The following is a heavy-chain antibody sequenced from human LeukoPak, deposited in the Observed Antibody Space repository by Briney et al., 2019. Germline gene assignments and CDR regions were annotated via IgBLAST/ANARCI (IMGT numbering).Heavy chain of an antibody. J-gene: IGHJ4*02. Sequence: QPGGSLRLSCAASGFIFNDYTMHWVRQAPGKGLEWVAVITFDGGHKFYGNSLRGRFTISRDNSKNSLYLQMNALRPDDTAVYYCVRGPDSESFIVWGQGTRVTVSS. CDR2: ITFDGGHK. D-gene: IGHD1-26*01. V-gene: IGHV3-30*04. CDR3: VRGPDSESFIV. CDR1: GFIFNDYT.